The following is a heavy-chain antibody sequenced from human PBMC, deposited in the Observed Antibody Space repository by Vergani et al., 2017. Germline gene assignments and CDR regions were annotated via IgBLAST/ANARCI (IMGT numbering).Heavy chain of an antibody. D-gene: IGHD1-20*01. J-gene: IGHJ6*03. CDR2: IYYSGST. CDR3: AREGTYDWSDYYMDV. Sequence: QLQLQESGPGLVKPSETLSLTCTVSGGSISSSSYYWGWIRQPPGKGLEWIGSIYYSGSTYYNPSLKSRVTISVDTSKNQFSLKLSSVTAADAAVYYCAREGTYDWSDYYMDVWGKGTTVTVSS. V-gene: IGHV4-39*07. CDR1: GGSISSSSYY.